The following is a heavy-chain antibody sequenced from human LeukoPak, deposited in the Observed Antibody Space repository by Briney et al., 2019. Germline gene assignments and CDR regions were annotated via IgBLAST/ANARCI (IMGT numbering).Heavy chain of an antibody. CDR3: ARSLPGPSSGGSFFDY. CDR2: INPNSGGT. CDR1: GYTFTDYY. J-gene: IGHJ4*02. Sequence: ASVKVSCKTSGYTFTDYYIHWVRQAPGQGLDWMGWINPNSGGTYYARKFQGRVTMTRDTSISTAYMELSSLRSEDTAVYYCARSLPGPSSGGSFFDYWGQGTLVTVSS. V-gene: IGHV1-2*02. D-gene: IGHD1-26*01.